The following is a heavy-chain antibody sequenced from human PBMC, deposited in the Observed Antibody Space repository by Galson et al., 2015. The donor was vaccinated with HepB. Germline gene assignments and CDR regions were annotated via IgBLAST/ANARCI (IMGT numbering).Heavy chain of an antibody. D-gene: IGHD3-3*01. CDR2: INPNSGGT. V-gene: IGHV1-2*02. Sequence: SVKVSCKASGYTFTGYYMHWVRQAPGQGLEWMGWINPNSGGTNYAQKFQGRVTMTRDTSISTAYMELSRLRSDDTAVYYCARVNYDFWSGYSVMDVWGKGTTVTVSS. CDR3: ARVNYDFWSGYSVMDV. J-gene: IGHJ6*03. CDR1: GYTFTGYY.